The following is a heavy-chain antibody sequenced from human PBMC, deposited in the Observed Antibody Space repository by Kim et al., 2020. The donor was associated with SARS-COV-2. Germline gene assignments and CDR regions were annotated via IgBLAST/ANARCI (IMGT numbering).Heavy chain of an antibody. CDR1: GFTFTDYA. CDR2: ISGSGSKT. CDR3: AKDGGGWLTSGWYYFDY. D-gene: IGHD6-19*01. V-gene: IGHV3-23*01. J-gene: IGHJ4*02. Sequence: GGSLRLSCAASGFTFTDYAMSWVRLAPGKGLEWVSSISGSGSKTYYADSVKGRFTISRYNSKDKLYLQMSSLRAEDTTVYYCAKDGGGWLTSGWYYFDYWGQGTRVTVSS.